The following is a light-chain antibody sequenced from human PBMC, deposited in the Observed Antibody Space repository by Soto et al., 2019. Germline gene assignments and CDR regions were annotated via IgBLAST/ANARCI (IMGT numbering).Light chain of an antibody. CDR3: HQYGSSPRT. V-gene: IGKV3-20*01. Sequence: EIVLTQSPGTLSLSPGERATLSCRASQSVSSSYLAWYQQKPGQAPRLLLYGASSRSTGIPDRFSGGGSGTDFTLSISRLEPEDFAVYYCHQYGSSPRTFGQGPKVEIK. CDR1: QSVSSSY. J-gene: IGKJ1*01. CDR2: GAS.